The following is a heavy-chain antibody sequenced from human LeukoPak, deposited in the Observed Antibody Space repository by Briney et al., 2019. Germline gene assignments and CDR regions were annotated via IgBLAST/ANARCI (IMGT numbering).Heavy chain of an antibody. J-gene: IGHJ3*02. CDR1: GFTFSSYA. V-gene: IGHV3-30-3*01. CDR3: ARGSTIFGVRAAFDI. CDR2: ISYDGSNK. Sequence: GGSLRLSCAASGFTFSSYAVHWVRQAPGKGLEWVAVISYDGSNKYYADSVKGRFTISRDNSKNTLYLQMNSLRAEDTAVYYCARGSTIFGVRAAFDIWGQGTMVTVSS. D-gene: IGHD3-3*01.